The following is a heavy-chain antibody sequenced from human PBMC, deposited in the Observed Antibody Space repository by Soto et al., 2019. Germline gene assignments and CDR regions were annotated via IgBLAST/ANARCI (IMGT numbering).Heavy chain of an antibody. D-gene: IGHD5-12*01. V-gene: IGHV3-15*01. CDR2: IKTSIDSATT. CDR3: TTEDPSWLRGLEY. J-gene: IGHJ4*02. Sequence: EVQLVESGGGLVKPGESLRLSCEASGASFTNAWMNWVRQAPGKGLEGVGRIKTSIDSATTDYAAPVKGRFTISRDDSKNTLYLQMDSLKTEDTAVYYCTTEDPSWLRGLEYWGQGTLVTVSS. CDR1: GASFTNAW.